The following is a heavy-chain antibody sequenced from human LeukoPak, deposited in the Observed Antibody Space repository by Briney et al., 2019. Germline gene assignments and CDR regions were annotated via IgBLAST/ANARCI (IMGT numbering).Heavy chain of an antibody. D-gene: IGHD3-3*01. CDR2: IGVDETFK. CDR3: ARPIFGVVIMGLMDY. Sequence: GGSLRLSCAASGFIFSENAMHWVRQAPGKGLDWVAYIGVDETFKEYADSVKGRFTISRDNSKNTLYLQMNSLRAEDTAVYYCARPIFGVVIMGLMDYWGQGTLVTVSS. J-gene: IGHJ4*02. CDR1: GFIFSENA. V-gene: IGHV3-30*02.